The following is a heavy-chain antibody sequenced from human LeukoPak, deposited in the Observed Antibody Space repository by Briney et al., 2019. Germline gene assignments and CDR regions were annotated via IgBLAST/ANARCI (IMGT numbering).Heavy chain of an antibody. CDR2: IKEDGSEK. V-gene: IGHV3-7*02. Sequence: PGGSLRLSCAASGFNFSRYWMTWVRQAPGKRLEWVAQIKEDGSEKHYVDPVRGRFTISRDNAKNSLYLQMNSLRADDTAVYYCVTDGFLAAALIDYWGQGTLVTVSS. J-gene: IGHJ4*02. CDR1: GFNFSRYW. D-gene: IGHD6-13*01. CDR3: VTDGFLAAALIDY.